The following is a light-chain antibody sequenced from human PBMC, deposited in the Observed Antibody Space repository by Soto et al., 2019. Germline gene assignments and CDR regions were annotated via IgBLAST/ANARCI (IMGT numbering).Light chain of an antibody. CDR1: QSVSSY. V-gene: IGKV3-20*01. CDR3: QQYGSSGT. CDR2: GAS. Sequence: VSTESPDTLSLSPGESATLSCRATQSVSSYLAWYQQKPGQAPRLLIYGASNRATGIPDRFSGSGSGTDFTLTISRLEPEDFAVYYCQQYGSSGTFGQGTKVDIK. J-gene: IGKJ1*01.